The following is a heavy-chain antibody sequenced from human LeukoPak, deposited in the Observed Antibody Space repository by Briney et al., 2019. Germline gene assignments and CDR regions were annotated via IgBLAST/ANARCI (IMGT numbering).Heavy chain of an antibody. CDR1: GFSFSTYA. J-gene: IGHJ4*02. V-gene: IGHV3-48*02. Sequence: GGSLRLSCAASGFSFSTYAMNWVRQAPGKGLEWLAYIGSSGAPIYYADSVKGRFTISRDNAKNSLFLQMNSLRDEDTAVYFCARKLALWGRGTLVTVSS. CDR2: IGSSGAPI. CDR3: ARKLAL.